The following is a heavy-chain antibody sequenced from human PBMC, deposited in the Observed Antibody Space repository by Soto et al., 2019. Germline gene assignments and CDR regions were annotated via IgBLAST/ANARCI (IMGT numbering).Heavy chain of an antibody. D-gene: IGHD1-26*01. CDR3: AHLSPVVGPTFDY. V-gene: IGHV2-5*02. Sequence: SGPTLVNPTQTLTLTRTFSGFSLNTSGVGVGWIRQPPGKALEWLALIYWDDDERYSPSLRSRLTITKDTSKNRVVLTMTNMDYVDTATYYCAHLSPVVGPTFDYWGQGTLVTVS. J-gene: IGHJ4*02. CDR2: IYWDDDE. CDR1: GFSLNTSGVG.